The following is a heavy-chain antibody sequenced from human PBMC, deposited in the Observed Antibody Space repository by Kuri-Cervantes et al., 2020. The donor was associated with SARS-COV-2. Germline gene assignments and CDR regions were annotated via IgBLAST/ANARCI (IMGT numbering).Heavy chain of an antibody. J-gene: IGHJ4*02. CDR3: ARTSWSSTSWESTFDY. D-gene: IGHD2-2*01. V-gene: IGHV1-69*05. Sequence: SVKVSCKASGGTYSSYAISWVRQAPGQGLEWMGGIIPIFGTANYAQKFQGRVTITTDESTSTAYMELSSLRSEDTAVYYCARTSWSSTSWESTFDYWGQGTLVTVSS. CDR2: IIPIFGTA. CDR1: GGTYSSYA.